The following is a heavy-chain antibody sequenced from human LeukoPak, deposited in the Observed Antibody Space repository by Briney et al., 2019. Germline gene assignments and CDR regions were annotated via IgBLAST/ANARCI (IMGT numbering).Heavy chain of an antibody. CDR3: ARLTGSYYPY. J-gene: IGHJ4*02. CDR1: GFTFSSYW. V-gene: IGHV3-7*05. CDR2: IKQDGSEK. D-gene: IGHD1-26*01. Sequence: GGSLRLSCVASGFTFSSYWMSWVRQAPGKGVEWVANIKQDGSEKYYVDSVKGRFTISRDNAKNSLYLQMHSLRAEDTAVYYCARLTGSYYPYWGQGTLVTVSS.